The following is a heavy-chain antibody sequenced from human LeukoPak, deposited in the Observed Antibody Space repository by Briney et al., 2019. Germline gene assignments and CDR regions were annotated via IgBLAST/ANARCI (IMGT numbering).Heavy chain of an antibody. D-gene: IGHD3-10*01. CDR3: ARDQFEELVVCPVQI. CDR1: GFTFSSYA. Sequence: GGSLRLSCAASGFTFSSYAMLWLRQAPGKGLEWVAVISHDGSNKYYADSVKGRFTISRDNSKNTLYLQMNSLRAEDTAVYYCARDQFEELVVCPVQIWGQGTMVTVSS. V-gene: IGHV3-30-3*01. J-gene: IGHJ3*02. CDR2: ISHDGSNK.